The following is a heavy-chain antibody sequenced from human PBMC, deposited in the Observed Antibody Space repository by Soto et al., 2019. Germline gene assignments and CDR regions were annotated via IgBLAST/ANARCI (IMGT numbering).Heavy chain of an antibody. D-gene: IGHD5-18*01. Sequence: QVQLVQTGAEVKKPGSSVKVSCKASGGTFSSYALSWVRQAPGQGLEWMGGIIPIFGTANYAQKFQGRVTITADESTSTAYMELSSLRSEETAVYYCARGGYSYGYVDPWGQGTLVTVSS. J-gene: IGHJ5*02. CDR2: IIPIFGTA. V-gene: IGHV1-69*01. CDR1: GGTFSSYA. CDR3: ARGGYSYGYVDP.